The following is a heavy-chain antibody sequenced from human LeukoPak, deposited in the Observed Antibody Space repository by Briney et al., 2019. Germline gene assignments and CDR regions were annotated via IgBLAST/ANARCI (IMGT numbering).Heavy chain of an antibody. CDR1: GFTFSSYG. D-gene: IGHD5-18*01. J-gene: IGHJ6*02. Sequence: GGSLRLSCAASGFTFSSYGMHWVRQAPGKGLEWVAVIWYDGSNKYYADSVKGRFTISRDNSKNTLYLQMNSLRAEDTAVYYCARGWMGRDTAIYYYYGMDVWGQGTTATVSS. V-gene: IGHV3-33*01. CDR2: IWYDGSNK. CDR3: ARGWMGRDTAIYYYYGMDV.